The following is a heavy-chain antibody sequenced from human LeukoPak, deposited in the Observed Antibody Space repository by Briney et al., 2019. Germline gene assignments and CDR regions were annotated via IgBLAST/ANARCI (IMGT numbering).Heavy chain of an antibody. V-gene: IGHV3-11*01. CDR1: GFTFSDYY. CDR3: ARAPRITIFGVVIIDGMDV. D-gene: IGHD3-3*01. Sequence: GGSLRLSCAASGFTFSDYYMSWIRQAPGKGLEWVSYISSSGSTIYYADSVKGRFTISRDNAKNSLYLQMNSLRAEDTAVYYCARAPRITIFGVVIIDGMDVRGQGTTVTVSS. J-gene: IGHJ6*02. CDR2: ISSSGSTI.